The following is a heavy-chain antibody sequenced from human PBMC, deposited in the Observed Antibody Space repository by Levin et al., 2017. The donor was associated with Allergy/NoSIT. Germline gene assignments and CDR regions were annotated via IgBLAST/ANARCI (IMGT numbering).Heavy chain of an antibody. D-gene: IGHD5-12*01. J-gene: IGHJ6*03. Sequence: SETLSLTCTVSDASISNSNWWSWVRQPPGKGLQWIGEIYQSGSFNYNPSLKSRVSFSVDKSKHQFSLKLSSVTAADTAVYFCARGYSGYVSSRSYYYYMDVWGKGTTVTVSS. CDR1: DASISNSNW. CDR2: IYQSGSF. V-gene: IGHV4-4*02. CDR3: ARGYSGYVSSRSYYYYMDV.